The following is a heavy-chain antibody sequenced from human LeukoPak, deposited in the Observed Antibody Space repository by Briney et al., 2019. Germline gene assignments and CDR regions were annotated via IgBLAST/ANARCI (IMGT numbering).Heavy chain of an antibody. CDR2: IYSGGNT. CDR3: ASGSPSDY. CDR1: GFTFSTNF. D-gene: IGHD1-26*01. Sequence: GGSLRLSCAASGFTFSTNFMSWVRQAPGKGLDYVSLIYSGGNTKYSDSVKGRFTISRDNSKNTLYLQMNSLRAEDTAVYYCASGSPSDYWGQGNLVTVSS. V-gene: IGHV3-53*01. J-gene: IGHJ4*02.